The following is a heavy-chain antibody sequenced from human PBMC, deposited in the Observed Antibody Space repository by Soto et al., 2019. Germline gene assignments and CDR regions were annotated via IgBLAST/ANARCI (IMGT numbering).Heavy chain of an antibody. D-gene: IGHD6-13*01. J-gene: IGHJ5*02. CDR2: ISAYNGNT. CDR3: ARAKVIAAAGTGFWFDP. Sequence: QVQLVQSGAEVKKPGASVKVSCKASGYTFTSYGISWVRQAPGQGIEWMGWISAYNGNTNYEQKLQGRVTMTTDTATSTAYMELRSLRSDDTAVYYCARAKVIAAAGTGFWFDPWGQGTLVTVSS. CDR1: GYTFTSYG. V-gene: IGHV1-18*01.